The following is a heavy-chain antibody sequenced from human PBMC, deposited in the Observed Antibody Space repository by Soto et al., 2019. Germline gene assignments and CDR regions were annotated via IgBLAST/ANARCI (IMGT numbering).Heavy chain of an antibody. J-gene: IGHJ6*02. Sequence: PGESLKISSKGSGYSFTSYWSGWVRQMPGKGLEWMGIIYPGDSDTRYSPSFQGQVTISADKSISTAYLQWSSLKASDTAMYYCATRVQDPGKYYYGMDVWGQGTTVTVSS. V-gene: IGHV5-51*01. CDR3: ATRVQDPGKYYYGMDV. CDR1: GYSFTSYW. D-gene: IGHD6-13*01. CDR2: IYPGDSDT.